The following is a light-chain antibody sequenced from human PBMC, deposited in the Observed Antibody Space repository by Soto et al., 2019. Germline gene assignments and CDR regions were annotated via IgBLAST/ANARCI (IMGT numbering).Light chain of an antibody. Sequence: DIQMTQSASSLSASVGDRVTITCRASQSISSNLNWHQQKPGKAPKVLIYAASSLQSGVPSRFXXXXXXXXXXXTISSLQPEDFATYYCQQSYSIPYTFGQGTKLEIK. V-gene: IGKV1-39*01. CDR2: AAS. CDR1: QSISSN. CDR3: QQSYSIPYT. J-gene: IGKJ2*01.